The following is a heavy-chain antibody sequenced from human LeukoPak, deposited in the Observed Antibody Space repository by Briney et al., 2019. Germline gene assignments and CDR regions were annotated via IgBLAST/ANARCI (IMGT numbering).Heavy chain of an antibody. Sequence: ASVKVSCKVSGYTLIELSMHWVRQAPGKGLEWMGGFDPEDGETIYAQKFQGRVTMTEDTSTDTAYMELSSLRSEDTAVYYCATPRGYSYGSGGFDYWGQGTLVTVSS. V-gene: IGHV1-24*01. D-gene: IGHD5-18*01. J-gene: IGHJ4*02. CDR1: GYTLIELS. CDR2: FDPEDGET. CDR3: ATPRGYSYGSGGFDY.